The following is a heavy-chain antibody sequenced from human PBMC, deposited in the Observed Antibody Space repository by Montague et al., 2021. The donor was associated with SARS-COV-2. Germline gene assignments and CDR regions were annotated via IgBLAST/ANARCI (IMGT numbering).Heavy chain of an antibody. J-gene: IGHJ4*02. V-gene: IGHV4-34*01. CDR3: AGGASEY. CDR2: INYGGST. CDR1: GGSFSDYH. Sequence: SETLSLTCAVYGGSFSDYHWTWIRQSPGEGLEWIGQINYGGSTKYNSSLKSRVTISIDTSKNQFSLKLTSVTAEDTAVSYCAGGASEYWGQGTLVTVSS.